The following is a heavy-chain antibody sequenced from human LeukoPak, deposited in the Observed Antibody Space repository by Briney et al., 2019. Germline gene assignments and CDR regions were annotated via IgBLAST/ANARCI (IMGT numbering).Heavy chain of an antibody. V-gene: IGHV3-48*03. J-gene: IGHJ6*04. D-gene: IGHD3-10*02. CDR2: ISNTGNHI. CDR1: GFNFSYYE. Sequence: PGGSLRLSCAASGFNFSYYEMNWVRQAPGKGLEWVSFISNTGNHIYYADSVKGRFTISRDNAKNSLYLQMNSLRAEDTAVYYCAELGITMIGGVWGKGTTVTISS. CDR3: AELGITMIGGV.